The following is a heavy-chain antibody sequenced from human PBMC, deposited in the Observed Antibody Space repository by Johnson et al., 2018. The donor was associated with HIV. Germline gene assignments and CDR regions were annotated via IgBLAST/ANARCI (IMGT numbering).Heavy chain of an antibody. D-gene: IGHD3-10*01. V-gene: IGHV3-11*04. CDR2: ISSSGSTI. CDR1: AFTFSDYY. CDR3: SRVLYYYGSGSYYVRAFDI. J-gene: IGHJ3*02. Sequence: VQLVESGGGLVKPGGSLRLSCAASAFTFSDYYMNWIRQAPGKGLEWISYISSSGSTIYYADSVKCRFTISRDNAKNTLYLQMNSLISEDTAVYYCSRVLYYYGSGSYYVRAFDIWGQGTMVTVSS.